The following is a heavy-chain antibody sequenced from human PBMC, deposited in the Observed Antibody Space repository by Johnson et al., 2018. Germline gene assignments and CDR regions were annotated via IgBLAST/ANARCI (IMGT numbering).Heavy chain of an antibody. CDR3: ARAGTMIYGMEA. Sequence: QVQLVESGAEVEKPGSSVKVSCNASGGTFSIYAISWVRQAPGQGLEWMGGIIPVFGCAKYSPTFKGRAPITADESTNTADMELRSLRSEDTAVYYCARAGTMIYGMEAWGQGTTVTVSS. CDR2: IIPVFGCA. D-gene: IGHD1-1*01. J-gene: IGHJ6*02. V-gene: IGHV1-69*01. CDR1: GGTFSIYA.